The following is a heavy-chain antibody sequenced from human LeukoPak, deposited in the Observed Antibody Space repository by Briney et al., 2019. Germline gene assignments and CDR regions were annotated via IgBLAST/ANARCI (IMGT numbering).Heavy chain of an antibody. CDR2: TMLIFATA. CDR3: ATSSRTSTLFHRPLDY. J-gene: IGHJ4*02. D-gene: IGHD5/OR15-5a*01. Sequence: SVKVSCKASGGTFSSYAISWVRQAPGQGLEWMGGTMLIFATANYAQKFQGRVTITTDESTSTAYMELSSLSSEDTAVYYCATSSRTSTLFHRPLDYWGQGTLVTVSS. V-gene: IGHV1-69*05. CDR1: GGTFSSYA.